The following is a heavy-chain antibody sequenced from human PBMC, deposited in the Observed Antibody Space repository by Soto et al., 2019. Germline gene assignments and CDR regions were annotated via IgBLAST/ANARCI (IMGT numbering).Heavy chain of an antibody. CDR3: ARVIGWFGELSKNWFDP. CDR1: GSSTSSAVYY. J-gene: IGHJ5*02. CDR2: IYDSGST. D-gene: IGHD3-10*01. Sequence: PPHTLSLTCTVSGSSTSSAVYYLRWIRQHPRKGLEWIGYIYDSGSTYYNPSLKSRVTISVDTSKNQFSLKLSSVTAADTAVYYCARVIGWFGELSKNWFDPWGQGTLVTVSS. V-gene: IGHV4-31*03.